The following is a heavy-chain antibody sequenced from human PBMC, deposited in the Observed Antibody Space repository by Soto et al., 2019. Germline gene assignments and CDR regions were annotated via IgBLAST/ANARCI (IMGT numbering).Heavy chain of an antibody. Sequence: QVQLVQSGAEVKKPGSSVKVSCKASGGDFINYGISWVRQAPGQGLEWMGGIIPIFRSANYAQKFQGRVTIAADESTTTAYVELTTLTSEDTAVYYCARDRYYDGVGYHYDSAYWGQGTLVTVSS. CDR3: ARDRYYDGVGYHYDSAY. V-gene: IGHV1-69*01. J-gene: IGHJ4*02. CDR2: IIPIFRSA. CDR1: GGDFINYG. D-gene: IGHD3-22*01.